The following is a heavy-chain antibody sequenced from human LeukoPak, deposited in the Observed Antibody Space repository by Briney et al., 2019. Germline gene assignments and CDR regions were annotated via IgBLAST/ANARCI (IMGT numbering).Heavy chain of an antibody. CDR3: ARGTYYCDSSGSLYFDY. CDR2: IWYDGSNK. J-gene: IGHJ4*02. V-gene: IGHV3-33*08. D-gene: IGHD3-22*01. CDR1: GFTFSYYG. Sequence: GGSLRLFCAASGFTFSYYGMHWVRQAPGKGLEWVVVIWYDGSNKYYADSVKGRFTISRDNSKNTLYPQMNSLRAEDTAVYYCARGTYYCDSSGSLYFDYWGQGTLVTVSS.